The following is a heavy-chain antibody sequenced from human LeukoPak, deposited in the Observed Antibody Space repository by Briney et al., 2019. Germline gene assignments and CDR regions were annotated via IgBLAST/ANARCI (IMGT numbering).Heavy chain of an antibody. D-gene: IGHD6-13*01. V-gene: IGHV4-38-2*02. CDR2: FFHSGST. CDR1: GYSISSGYY. Sequence: SETLSLTCTVSGYSISSGYYWGWIRLPPGKGLEWIGSFFHSGSTYYNPSLKSRVTISVDTSKSQFSLELTSVTAADTAVYYCARGRGGTAQDYWGQGTLVTVSS. J-gene: IGHJ4*02. CDR3: ARGRGGTAQDY.